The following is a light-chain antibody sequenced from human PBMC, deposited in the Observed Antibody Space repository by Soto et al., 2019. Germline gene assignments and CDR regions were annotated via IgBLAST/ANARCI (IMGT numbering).Light chain of an antibody. J-gene: IGKJ2*01. CDR1: QSISRE. CDR3: QQGHDWPLT. Sequence: EIVMTQSPATLSVSPGERATLSCRASQSISRELAWYQQRPGQPPRLLIYGVSTRATGVPDRFSGSGSGSDFTLTISGLQSEDFAVYYCQQGHDWPLTFGQGTRLDI. V-gene: IGKV3-15*01. CDR2: GVS.